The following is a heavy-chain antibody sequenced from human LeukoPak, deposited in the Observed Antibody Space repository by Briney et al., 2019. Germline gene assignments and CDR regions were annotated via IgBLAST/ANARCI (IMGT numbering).Heavy chain of an antibody. CDR1: GGSISSSNW. CDR2: IYHSGST. CDR3: ARDLYCSSTSCQGYFGY. V-gene: IGHV4-4*02. D-gene: IGHD2-2*01. J-gene: IGHJ4*02. Sequence: SGTLSLTCAVSGGSISSSNWWSWVRQPPGKGLEWIGEIYHSGSTNYNPSLKSRVTISVDKSKNQFSLKLSSVTAADTAVYYCARDLYCSSTSCQGYFGYWGQGTLVTVSS.